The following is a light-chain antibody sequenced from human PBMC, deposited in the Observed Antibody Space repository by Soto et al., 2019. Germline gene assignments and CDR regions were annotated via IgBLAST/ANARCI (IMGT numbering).Light chain of an antibody. V-gene: IGLV2-8*01. CDR3: SSYAGSSNV. Sequence: QSSLTQPRSSSGAPGQSVAISCTGTSSDVGGYNYVSWYQQHPGKAPKLMIYEVNKRPSGVPDRFSGSKSGNTASLTVSGLQAEDEADYYCSSYAGSSNVFGTGTQVT. CDR2: EVN. CDR1: SSDVGGYNY. J-gene: IGLJ1*01.